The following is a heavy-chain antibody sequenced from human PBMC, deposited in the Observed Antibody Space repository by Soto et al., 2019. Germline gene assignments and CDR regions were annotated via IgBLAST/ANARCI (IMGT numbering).Heavy chain of an antibody. CDR3: AKNRGRVTTSGHFDY. CDR2: IHGGGNSA. J-gene: IGHJ4*02. CDR1: GFPFSGYA. Sequence: EVQLLESGGDLVQPGRSLRLSFAASGFPFSGYAMSWVRQAPGKGLEWVSVIHGGGNSAYYAASVKGRFTISRENSKHTLYLQMSSLRGEDTAVYYCAKNRGRVTTSGHFDYWGQGTLVTVSS. D-gene: IGHD4-17*01. V-gene: IGHV3-23*03.